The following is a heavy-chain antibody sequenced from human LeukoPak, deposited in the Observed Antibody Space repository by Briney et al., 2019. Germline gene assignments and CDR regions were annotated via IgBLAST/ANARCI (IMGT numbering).Heavy chain of an antibody. CDR2: ISWNSGSI. V-gene: IGHV3-9*03. CDR1: GFTFDDYA. Sequence: GRSLRLSCAASGFTFDDYAMHWVRQAPGKGLEWVSGISWNSGSIGYADSVKGRFTISRDNAKNSLYLQMNSLRAEDMALYYFAKDMADELFDPENYFDYWGQGTLVTVSS. J-gene: IGHJ4*02. D-gene: IGHD1-7*01. CDR3: AKDMADELFDPENYFDY.